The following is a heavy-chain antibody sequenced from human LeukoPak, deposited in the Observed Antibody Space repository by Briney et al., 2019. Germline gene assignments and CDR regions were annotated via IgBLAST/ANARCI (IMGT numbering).Heavy chain of an antibody. CDR1: GLTCSSHS. V-gene: IGHV3-48*04. D-gene: IGHD1-1*01. J-gene: IGHJ4*02. Sequence: PGGSLRLSCAASGLTCSSHSMNWVRQAPGKGLEWISYIDGSSNTIYYADSVKGRFTISRDNAKNSLYLQMNSLRAEDTAVYYCADNLSWWGQGTLVTVSS. CDR3: ADNLSW. CDR2: IDGSSNTI.